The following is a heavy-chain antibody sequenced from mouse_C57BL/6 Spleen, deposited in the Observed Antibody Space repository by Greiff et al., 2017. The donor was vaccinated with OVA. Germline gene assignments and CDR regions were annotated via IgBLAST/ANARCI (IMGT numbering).Heavy chain of an antibody. D-gene: IGHD1-2*01. J-gene: IGHJ3*01. CDR3: ASSNRLQAWFAY. Sequence: QFPLQQPVAELVRPGSSVKLSCKASGYTFTSYWMHWVKQRPIQGLECIGNIDPSDSETHYNQKFKDKATLTVDKSSSTAYMQLSSLTSEDSAVYYCASSNRLQAWFAYWGQGTLVTVSA. CDR1: GYTFTSYW. V-gene: IGHV1-52*01. CDR2: IDPSDSET.